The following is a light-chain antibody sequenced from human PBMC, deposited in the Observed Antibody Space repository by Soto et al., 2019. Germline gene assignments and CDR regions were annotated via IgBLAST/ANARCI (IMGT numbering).Light chain of an antibody. Sequence: QSVLTQPPSASGTPGQRVTISCSGSSSNIGSNYVYWYQQVPGTAPRLLMYRASQRPSGVADRFSGSKSGTSASLAISGLRSEDEADYYCAAWDDTLNGLVFGGGTKLTVL. CDR2: RAS. CDR1: SSNIGSNY. J-gene: IGLJ2*01. V-gene: IGLV1-47*01. CDR3: AAWDDTLNGLV.